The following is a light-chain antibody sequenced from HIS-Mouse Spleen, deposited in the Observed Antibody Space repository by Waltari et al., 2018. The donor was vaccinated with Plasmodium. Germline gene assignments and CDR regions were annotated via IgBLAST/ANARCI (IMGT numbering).Light chain of an antibody. J-gene: IGLJ2*01. CDR3: QAWDSSTVG. Sequence: SYELTQPPSVSVSPGQTASITCSGDKLGDKYACWYQQKPGQSPVLVIYQDSKRPSGILDRFAGSNSGNTATLTISGTQAMDEADYYCQAWDSSTVGFGGGTKLTVL. CDR1: KLGDKY. CDR2: QDS. V-gene: IGLV3-1*01.